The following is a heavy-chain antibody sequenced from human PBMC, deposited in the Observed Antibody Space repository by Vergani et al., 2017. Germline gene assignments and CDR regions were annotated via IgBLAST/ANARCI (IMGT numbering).Heavy chain of an antibody. CDR2: IWHTEDT. V-gene: IGHV4-4*02. CDR3: GTIGYRRWCYYFDY. J-gene: IGHJ4*02. CDR1: GDSISSNNC. Sequence: QVQLQESGPGLVKPSETLTLTCAVSGDSISSNNCWTCVRQPPGKGLEWIGEIWHTEDTKYNPSLKNGLTVSVDESRNLFSQRLNSVTAAETAVYYCGTIGYRRWCYYFDYWGQGILVTVSS. D-gene: IGHD2-2*02.